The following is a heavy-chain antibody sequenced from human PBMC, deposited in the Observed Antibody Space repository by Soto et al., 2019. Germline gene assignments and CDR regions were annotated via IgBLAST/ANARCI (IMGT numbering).Heavy chain of an antibody. CDR3: ARGLLYATTYFDY. J-gene: IGHJ4*02. Sequence: QVQLVQSGAEVKKPGSSVKVSCKASGDTFTTNSLNWVRQAPGQGLEWMGGIIPVVGTTKYAQKYQDRVTITGDKSTNTAYMALSSMRSDETAVYYCARGLLYATTYFDYWGQGTPVTVSS. D-gene: IGHD2-8*01. V-gene: IGHV1-69*06. CDR2: IIPVVGTT. CDR1: GDTFTTNS.